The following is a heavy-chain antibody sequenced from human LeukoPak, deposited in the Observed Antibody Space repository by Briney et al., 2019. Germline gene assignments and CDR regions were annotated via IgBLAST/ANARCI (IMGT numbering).Heavy chain of an antibody. CDR2: IYSGGST. Sequence: QPGGSLRLSCAASGFTVSSNYMSWVRQAPGKGLKWVSVIYSGGSTYYADSVKGRFTISRDNSKNTLYLQMNSLRAEDTAVYYCARDGDYGDLGSFDYWGQGTLVTVSS. J-gene: IGHJ4*02. CDR1: GFTVSSNY. D-gene: IGHD4-17*01. CDR3: ARDGDYGDLGSFDY. V-gene: IGHV3-66*02.